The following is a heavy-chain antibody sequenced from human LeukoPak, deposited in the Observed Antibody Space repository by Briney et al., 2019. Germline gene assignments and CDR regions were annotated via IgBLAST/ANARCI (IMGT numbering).Heavy chain of an antibody. V-gene: IGHV4-59*01. CDR2: ISYTGST. J-gene: IGHJ4*02. Sequence: SETLSLTCTVSGGSISSYYWGWIRQPPGKGLEWIGYISYTGSTNYNPSLKSRVTISLDTSKNQCSLRLTSVPAADTAVYYCARYSGTYFPLYYFDYWGQGTQVTVSS. D-gene: IGHD1-26*01. CDR3: ARYSGTYFPLYYFDY. CDR1: GGSISSYY.